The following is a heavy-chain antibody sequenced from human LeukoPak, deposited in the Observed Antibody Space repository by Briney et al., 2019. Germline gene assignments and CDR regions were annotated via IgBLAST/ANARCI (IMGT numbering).Heavy chain of an antibody. CDR1: GGSFSGYY. CDR3: ARGLGYYYDSSGF. D-gene: IGHD3-22*01. CDR2: INHSGST. Sequence: SETLSLTCAVYGGSFSGYYWSWIRQPPGKGLEGIGEINHSGSTNYNPSLKSRVTISVDTSKNQFSLKLSSVTAADTAVYYCARGLGYYYDSSGFWGQGTLVTVSS. V-gene: IGHV4-34*01. J-gene: IGHJ4*02.